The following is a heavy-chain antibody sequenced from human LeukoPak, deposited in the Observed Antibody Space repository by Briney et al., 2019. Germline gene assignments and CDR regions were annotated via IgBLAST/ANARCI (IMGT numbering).Heavy chain of an antibody. CDR3: ARGGGYCTNNVCPPWFDP. J-gene: IGHJ5*02. CDR2: INHSGST. Sequence: SSETLSLTCSVYGGSFSGFYWNWIRQPPGKGLEWIGEINHSGSTHYSPSFKSRLSISVDPSKNQFSLKLSSVTAADTAVYYCARGGGYCTNNVCPPWFDPWGQGALVTVSS. CDR1: GGSFSGFY. V-gene: IGHV4-34*01. D-gene: IGHD2-8*01.